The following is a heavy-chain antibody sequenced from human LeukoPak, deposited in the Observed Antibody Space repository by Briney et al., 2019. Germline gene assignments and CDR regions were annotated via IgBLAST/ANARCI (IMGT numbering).Heavy chain of an antibody. V-gene: IGHV4-4*02. CDR2: VHLDGRT. CDR1: GGSVSSTNW. J-gene: IGHJ5*02. D-gene: IGHD1-26*01. CDR3: SRRPKSGSFYH. Sequence: SETLSLTCGVSGGSVSSTNWWTWIRQPPGKGLEWIGEVHLDGRTNFNPSLKSRLTMSVDLSENHVSLKLTSVTAADTAVYYCSRRPKSGSFYHWGQGTLVTVSS.